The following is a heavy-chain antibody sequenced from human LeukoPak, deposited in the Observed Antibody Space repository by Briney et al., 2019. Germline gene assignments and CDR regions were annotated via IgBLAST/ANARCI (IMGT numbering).Heavy chain of an antibody. V-gene: IGHV3-23*01. CDR1: GLTFRTYA. CDR2: ISDSGGYT. D-gene: IGHD2-2*01. J-gene: IGHJ4*02. Sequence: PGGSLRLSCAASGLTFRTYAMSWVRQAPGKGLEWVSSISDSGGYTFYADSVKGRFTISRDNSKNTVYLQMNSLRAEDTAVYYCARGQYQLFDYWGQGTLVTVSS. CDR3: ARGQYQLFDY.